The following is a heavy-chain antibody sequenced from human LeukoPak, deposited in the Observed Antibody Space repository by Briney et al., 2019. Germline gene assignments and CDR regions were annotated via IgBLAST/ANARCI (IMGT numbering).Heavy chain of an antibody. CDR3: ARSRQASGLLGS. V-gene: IGHV4-30-2*01. CDR1: RGAITSGGYS. CDR2: ISDRGPA. Sequence: PSETLSLTCTVSRGAITSGGYSWNWIRQPPGKGLEWIGYISDRGPAYYNPSLKSRFTISVDRPKNQFFLAVTSVTAADTAVYFCARSRQASGLLGSWGQGILVAVSS. D-gene: IGHD3-10*01. J-gene: IGHJ5*01.